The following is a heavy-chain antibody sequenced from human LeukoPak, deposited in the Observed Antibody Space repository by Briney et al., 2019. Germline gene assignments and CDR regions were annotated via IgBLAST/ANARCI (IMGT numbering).Heavy chain of an antibody. CDR3: ARGSGVWGSYRYMVGDY. CDR1: GFTFSTYT. D-gene: IGHD3-16*02. CDR2: ITSSGSYI. Sequence: PGGSLRLSCAASGFTFSTYTMNWVRQTPGKGLEWVSSITSSGSYIYYADPVKGRFTISRDNAKNSLYLQMNSLRAEDTAVYYCARGSGVWGSYRYMVGDYWGQGTLVTVSS. J-gene: IGHJ4*02. V-gene: IGHV3-21*01.